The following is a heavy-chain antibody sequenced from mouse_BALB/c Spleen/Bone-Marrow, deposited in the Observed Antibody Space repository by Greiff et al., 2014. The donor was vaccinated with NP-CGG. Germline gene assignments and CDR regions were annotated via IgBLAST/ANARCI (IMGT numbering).Heavy chain of an antibody. Sequence: EVKVEESGGGLVQPGGSRKLSCAASGFTFSSFGMHWVRQAPEKGLEWVAYISSGSSTIYYADTVKGRFTISRDNPKNTLFLQMTSLRSEDTAMYYCARGDLLRGFAYWGQGTLVTVSA. V-gene: IGHV5-17*02. J-gene: IGHJ3*01. CDR1: GFTFSSFG. D-gene: IGHD1-1*01. CDR3: ARGDLLRGFAY. CDR2: ISSGSSTI.